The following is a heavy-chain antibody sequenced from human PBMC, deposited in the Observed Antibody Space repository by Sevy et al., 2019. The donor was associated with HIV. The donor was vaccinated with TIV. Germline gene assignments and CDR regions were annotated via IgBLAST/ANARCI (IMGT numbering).Heavy chain of an antibody. V-gene: IGHV3-23*01. D-gene: IGHD3-22*01. CDR1: GFTFNIYA. CDR3: AKRPYYYYNSDGHLVSSTDEADY. J-gene: IGHJ4*02. Sequence: GGSLRLSCAASGFTFNIYAMGWVRQAPGKGLEWLSAISGGGDGTYYADSVKDRFTISGDNSRNTLYLQMNSLRAEDTAVYYCAKRPYYYYNSDGHLVSSTDEADYWGQGTLVTVSS. CDR2: ISGGGDGT.